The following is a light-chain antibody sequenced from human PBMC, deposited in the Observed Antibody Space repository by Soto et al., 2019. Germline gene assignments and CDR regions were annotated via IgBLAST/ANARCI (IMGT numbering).Light chain of an antibody. Sequence: QSALTQPRSVSGSPGQSVTISCTGTPGDVGAYNFVSWYQLHPGKAPKLMIYDASKRPSGVPDRFSASKSGNTASLTISGLQAEDESDYYCCSYAGSFTWVFGGGTKLTVL. CDR1: PGDVGAYNF. CDR3: CSYAGSFTWV. V-gene: IGLV2-11*01. J-gene: IGLJ3*02. CDR2: DAS.